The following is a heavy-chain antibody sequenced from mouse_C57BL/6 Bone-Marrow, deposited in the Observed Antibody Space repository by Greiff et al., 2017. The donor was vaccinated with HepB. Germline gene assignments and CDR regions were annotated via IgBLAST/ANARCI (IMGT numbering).Heavy chain of an antibody. J-gene: IGHJ4*01. CDR2: IWRGGST. Sequence: QVQLKESGPGLVQPSQSLSITCTVSGFSLTSYGVHWVRPSPGKGLEWLGVIWRGGSTDYNAAFMSRLSITKDNSKSQVFFKMNSLQADDTAIYYCAKSYSNSYYYAMDYWGQGTSVTVSS. D-gene: IGHD2-5*01. V-gene: IGHV2-5*01. CDR3: AKSYSNSYYYAMDY. CDR1: GFSLTSYG.